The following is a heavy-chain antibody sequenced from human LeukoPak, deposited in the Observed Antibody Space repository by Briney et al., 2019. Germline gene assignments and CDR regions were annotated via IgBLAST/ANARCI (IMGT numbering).Heavy chain of an antibody. CDR2: IYSGGST. CDR3: ARDRGGIAARPGIDY. V-gene: IGHV3-53*01. D-gene: IGHD6-6*01. Sequence: GGSLRLSYAASGFTVSSNYMSWVRQAPGKGLEWVSVIYSGGSTYYADSVKGRFTISRDNAKNSLYLQMNSLRAEDTAVYYCARDRGGIAARPGIDYWGQGTLVTVSS. CDR1: GFTVSSNY. J-gene: IGHJ4*02.